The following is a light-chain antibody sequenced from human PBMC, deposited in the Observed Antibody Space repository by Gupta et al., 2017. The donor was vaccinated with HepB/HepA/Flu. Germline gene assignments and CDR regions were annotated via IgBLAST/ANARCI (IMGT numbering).Light chain of an antibody. Sequence: DIQMTQSPSSLSASVGDRVTITCQASQDISDYLNWYQQKPGKAPKLLIYDASNLETGAPSRFSGSGSGADYTFTISNLQPEDIATYYCQQYDKLPRTFGQGTKGGNQT. CDR1: QDISDY. CDR3: QQYDKLPRT. V-gene: IGKV1-33*01. J-gene: IGKJ1*01. CDR2: DAS.